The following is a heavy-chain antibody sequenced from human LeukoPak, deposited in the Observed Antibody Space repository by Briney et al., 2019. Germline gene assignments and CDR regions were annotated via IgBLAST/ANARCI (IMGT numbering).Heavy chain of an antibody. CDR3: ASTVSSGWSYFDY. V-gene: IGHV4-34*01. D-gene: IGHD6-19*01. CDR1: GGSFSGYY. J-gene: IGHJ4*02. CDR2: INHSGST. Sequence: PSETLSLTCAVYGGSFSGYYWSWIRQPPGKGLEWIGEINHSGSTNYNPSLKSRVTMSVDTSKNQFSLKLSSVTAADTAVYYCASTVSSGWSYFDYWGQGTLVTVSS.